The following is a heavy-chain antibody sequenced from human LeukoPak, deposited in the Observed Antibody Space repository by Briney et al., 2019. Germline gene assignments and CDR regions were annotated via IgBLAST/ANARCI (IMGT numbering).Heavy chain of an antibody. Sequence: GGSLRLSCAASGFTVSSNYMSWVRQAPGKGLEWVSLISSGGSTFYADSVKGRFAISRYNSKKTRYRQMNSLIAEATAVYYCASGTTVVARYWGQGTLVTVSS. CDR2: ISSGGST. CDR1: GFTVSSNY. CDR3: ASGTTVVARY. D-gene: IGHD4-23*01. J-gene: IGHJ4*02. V-gene: IGHV3-53*04.